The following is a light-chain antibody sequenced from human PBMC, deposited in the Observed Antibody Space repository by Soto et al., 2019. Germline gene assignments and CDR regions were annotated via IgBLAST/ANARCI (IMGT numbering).Light chain of an antibody. Sequence: DIVMTQSPDSLAVSLGERATINCKSSEGFLYSSNNKNYLAWYQQKPGQPPKLLIYWASTRESGVPDRFSGGGSGTDFTLTISSLQAEDVAVYYCQQYYSTPPWTFGQGTKVDIK. J-gene: IGKJ1*01. CDR1: EGFLYSSNNKNY. V-gene: IGKV4-1*01. CDR3: QQYYSTPPWT. CDR2: WAS.